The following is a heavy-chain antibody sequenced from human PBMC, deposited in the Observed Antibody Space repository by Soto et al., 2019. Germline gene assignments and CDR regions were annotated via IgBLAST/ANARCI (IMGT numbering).Heavy chain of an antibody. CDR3: ARGGGIQLWLDYYYGMDV. V-gene: IGHV1-18*01. J-gene: IGHJ6*02. Sequence: ASVKVSCKASGYTFTSYGISWVRQAPGQGLERMGWISAYNGNTNYAQKLQGRVTMTTDISTSTAYMELRSLRSDDTAVYYCARGGGIQLWLDYYYGMDVWGQGTTVTVSS. CDR1: GYTFTSYG. D-gene: IGHD5-18*01. CDR2: ISAYNGNT.